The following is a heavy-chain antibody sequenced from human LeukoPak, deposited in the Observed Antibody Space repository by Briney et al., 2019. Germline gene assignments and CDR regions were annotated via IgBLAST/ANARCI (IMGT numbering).Heavy chain of an antibody. Sequence: GGSLRLSCAASGFTFSSYAMSWVRQAPGKGLEWVSAIVGGGASTYYADSVKGRFTISRDDSKNTLYLQMNSLRAEDTAVYYCAKDRRNTYGYSFDYWGQGTLVTVSS. CDR2: IVGGGAST. J-gene: IGHJ4*02. V-gene: IGHV3-23*01. CDR1: GFTFSSYA. CDR3: AKDRRNTYGYSFDY. D-gene: IGHD5-18*01.